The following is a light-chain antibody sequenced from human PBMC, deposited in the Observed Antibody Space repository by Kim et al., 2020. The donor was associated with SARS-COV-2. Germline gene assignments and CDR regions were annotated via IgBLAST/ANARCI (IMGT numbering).Light chain of an antibody. J-gene: IGLJ2*01. CDR3: QSYDSGLNVVV. CDR1: TSNIATGYD. Sequence: GHTVTSSCTGTTSNIATGYDIHWYQQLPGTAPKLLISGDNNRPSGVPDRFSGSRSGTSASLAITGLQAEDEAHYYCQSYDSGLNVVVFGGGTKLTVL. CDR2: GDN. V-gene: IGLV1-40*01.